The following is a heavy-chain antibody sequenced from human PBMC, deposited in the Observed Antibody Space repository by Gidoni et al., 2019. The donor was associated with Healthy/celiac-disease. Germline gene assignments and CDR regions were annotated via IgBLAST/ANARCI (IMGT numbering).Heavy chain of an antibody. D-gene: IGHD2-8*01. Sequence: GESGGGVVQPGRSLRLSCAASGFTFSSYAMHWVRQAPGKGLEWVAVISYDGSNKYYADSVKGRFTISRDNSKNTLYLQMNSLRAEDTAVYYCARDTNGVPTDEMDVWGKGTTVTVSS. CDR3: ARDTNGVPTDEMDV. CDR1: GFTFSSYA. J-gene: IGHJ6*04. V-gene: IGHV3-30-3*01. CDR2: ISYDGSNK.